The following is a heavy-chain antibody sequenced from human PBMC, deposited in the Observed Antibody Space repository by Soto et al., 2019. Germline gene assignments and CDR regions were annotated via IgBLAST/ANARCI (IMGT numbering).Heavy chain of an antibody. CDR1: GFTFISYA. J-gene: IGHJ6*02. Sequence: QVQLVESGGGVVQPGRSLRLSCAASGFTFISYAMHWVRQAPGKGLEWVAVISSDGSNKYYADSVKGRFTISRDNSKNTLYLQMNSLRAEDTAVYYCARARTTPVGYYYYGMDVWGQGTTVTVSS. CDR3: ARARTTPVGYYYYGMDV. V-gene: IGHV3-30*04. D-gene: IGHD1-1*01. CDR2: ISSDGSNK.